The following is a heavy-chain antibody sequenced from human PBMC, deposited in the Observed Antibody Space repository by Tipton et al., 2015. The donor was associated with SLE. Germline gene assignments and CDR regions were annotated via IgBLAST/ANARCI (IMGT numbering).Heavy chain of an antibody. Sequence: TLSLTCAVYGGSFSGYYWSWIRQPPGKGLEWIGYIYYSGSTNYNPSLKSRVTISVDTSKNQFSLKLSSVTAADTAVYYCARSRWELLHQIGWLDPWGQGTLVTVSS. CDR1: GGSFSGYY. CDR3: ARSRWELLHQIGWLDP. V-gene: IGHV4-59*01. J-gene: IGHJ5*02. D-gene: IGHD1-26*01. CDR2: IYYSGST.